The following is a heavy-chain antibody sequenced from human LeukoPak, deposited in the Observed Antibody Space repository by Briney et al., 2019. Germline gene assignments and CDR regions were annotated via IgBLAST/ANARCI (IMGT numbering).Heavy chain of an antibody. CDR3: ARGTDRYYDILTGYYEGGYFFDY. CDR1: GYTFTSYG. CDR2: ISAYNGNT. D-gene: IGHD3-9*01. J-gene: IGHJ4*02. Sequence: WASVKVSCKASGYTFTSYGISWVRQAPGQGLEWMGWISAYNGNTNYAQKLQGRVTMTTDTSTSTAYMELRSLRSDDTAVYYCARGTDRYYDILTGYYEGGYFFDYWGQGTLVTVSS. V-gene: IGHV1-18*01.